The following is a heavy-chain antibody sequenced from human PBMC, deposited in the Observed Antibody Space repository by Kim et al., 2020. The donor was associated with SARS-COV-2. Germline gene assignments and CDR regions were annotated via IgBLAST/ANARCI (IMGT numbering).Heavy chain of an antibody. D-gene: IGHD6-6*01. CDR2: INPNSGGT. CDR3: ARATPVFQLDLLYYYYYGMDV. J-gene: IGHJ6*02. CDR1: GYTFTGYY. Sequence: ASVKVSCKASGYTFTGYYMHWVRQGPGQGLEWMGRINPNSGGTNYAQKFQGRVTMTRDTSISTAYMELSRLRSDDTAVYYCARATPVFQLDLLYYYYYGMDVWGQGTTVTVSS. V-gene: IGHV1-2*06.